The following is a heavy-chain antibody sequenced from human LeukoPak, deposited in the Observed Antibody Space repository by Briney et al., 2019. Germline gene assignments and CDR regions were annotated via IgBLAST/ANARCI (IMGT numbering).Heavy chain of an antibody. Sequence: RASVKVSCKASGYTFTSYGISWVRHAPGQGLEWMGGIIPIFGTANYAQKFQGRVTITADESTSTAYMELSSLRSEDTAVYYCARGPGTTGTTPGYYWGQGTLVTVSS. CDR2: IIPIFGTA. J-gene: IGHJ4*02. CDR3: ARGPGTTGTTPGYY. D-gene: IGHD1-1*01. CDR1: GYTFTSYG. V-gene: IGHV1-69*13.